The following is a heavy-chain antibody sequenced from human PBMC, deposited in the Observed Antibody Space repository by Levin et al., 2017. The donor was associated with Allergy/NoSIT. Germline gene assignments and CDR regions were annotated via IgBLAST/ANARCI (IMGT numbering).Heavy chain of an antibody. V-gene: IGHV5-51*01. CDR1: EYSFTSYW. CDR2: IYPSDSDT. Sequence: GESLKISCQGLEYSFTSYWIGWVRQMPGQGPEWMGTIYPSDSDTRYSPSFQGQVTMSVDKSISTAYLQWSSLKASDTAMYYCARQGGQPLVDYWGQGTLVTVSS. J-gene: IGHJ4*02. CDR3: ARQGGQPLVDY. D-gene: IGHD6-13*01.